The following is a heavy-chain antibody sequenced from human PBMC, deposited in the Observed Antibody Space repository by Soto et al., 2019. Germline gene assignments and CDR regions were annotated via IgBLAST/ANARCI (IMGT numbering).Heavy chain of an antibody. J-gene: IGHJ4*02. V-gene: IGHV1-46*04. CDR1: GYTFTKYY. CDR3: ARLTSYDSSGYYWY. Sequence: ASVKVSCKASGYTFTKYYIHWVRQAPGQGHEWAGIINLSDASTRYAQKLQGRVTVTRDTSTSTVYMELSSLRAEDTAVYYCARLTSYDSSGYYWYWGQGTLVTVS. CDR2: INLSDAST. D-gene: IGHD3-22*01.